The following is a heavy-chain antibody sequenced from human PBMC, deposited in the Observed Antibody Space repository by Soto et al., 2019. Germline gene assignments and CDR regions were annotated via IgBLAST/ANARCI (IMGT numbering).Heavy chain of an antibody. CDR2: ISWDGGST. D-gene: IGHD2-15*01. J-gene: IGHJ4*02. CDR3: AKDSSGYFDY. CDR1: GFTFDDYA. Sequence: EVQLLESGGGLVQPGGSLRLSCAASGFTFDDYAMHWVRQAPGKGLEWVSLISWDGGSTYYADSVKGRFTISRDNSKNSLYLQMNSLRAEDTALYYCAKDSSGYFDYWGQGTLVTVSS. V-gene: IGHV3-43D*04.